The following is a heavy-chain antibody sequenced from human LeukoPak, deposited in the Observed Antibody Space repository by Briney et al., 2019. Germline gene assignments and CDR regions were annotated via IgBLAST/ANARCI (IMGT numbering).Heavy chain of an antibody. D-gene: IGHD6-6*01. CDR1: GGSISSYY. V-gene: IGHV4-59*01. CDR3: ARDVGSSVFRFDP. Sequence: PSETLSLTCTVSGGSISSYYWSWIRQPPGKGLEWIGYIYYSGSTNYNPSLKSRVTISVDTSQNQFSLKLSSVTAADTAVYYCARDVGSSVFRFDPWGQGTLVTVSS. J-gene: IGHJ5*02. CDR2: IYYSGST.